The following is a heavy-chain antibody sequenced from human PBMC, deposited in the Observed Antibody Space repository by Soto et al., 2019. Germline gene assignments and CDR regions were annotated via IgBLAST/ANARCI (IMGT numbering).Heavy chain of an antibody. CDR3: ARLGVGATIYYYGMDV. D-gene: IGHD1-26*01. CDR1: GGSISSSSYY. Sequence: SLTCTVSGGSISSSSYYWGWIRQPPGKGLEWIGSIYYSGSTYYNPSLKSRVTISVDTSKNQFSLKLSSVTAADTAVYYCARLGVGATIYYYGMDVWGQGTTVTVSS. J-gene: IGHJ6*02. V-gene: IGHV4-39*01. CDR2: IYYSGST.